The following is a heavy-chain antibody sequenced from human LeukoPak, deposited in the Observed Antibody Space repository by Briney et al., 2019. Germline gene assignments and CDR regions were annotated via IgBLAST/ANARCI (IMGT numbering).Heavy chain of an antibody. J-gene: IGHJ3*02. CDR1: GFAFSSYN. Sequence: PGGPLRLSCAASGFAFSSYNMNWVRQAPGKGLEWISYIGSSGSPTHYADSVKGRFTISRDNAKNSLFLQMNSLRAEDTAVYYCARDRGWIQHDIWGQGTMVTVSS. D-gene: IGHD5-18*01. CDR2: IGSSGSPT. CDR3: ARDRGWIQHDI. V-gene: IGHV3-48*03.